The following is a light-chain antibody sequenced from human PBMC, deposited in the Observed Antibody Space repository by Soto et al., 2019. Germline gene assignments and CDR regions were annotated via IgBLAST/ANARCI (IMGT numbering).Light chain of an antibody. V-gene: IGKV1-5*03. Sequence: DIQMTQSPSTLSASVGDRVTITCRASQSISSWLAWYQQKPGKAPKLLIYKASSLESGVPSRFSGSGSGTEFTLTISSLQPDDFATYYCQQYNSYPYTFGQGTKLESK. CDR1: QSISSW. CDR3: QQYNSYPYT. CDR2: KAS. J-gene: IGKJ2*01.